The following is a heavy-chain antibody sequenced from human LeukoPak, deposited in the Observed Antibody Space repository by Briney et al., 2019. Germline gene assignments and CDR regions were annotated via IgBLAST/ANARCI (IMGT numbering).Heavy chain of an antibody. CDR2: ISSSSSYI. Sequence: PGGSLRLSCAASGFTFNNYGMNWVRQAPGKGLEWVSSISSSSSYIYYADSVKGRFTISRDNAKNSLYLQMNSLRAEDTAVYYCAKTGGTINWFDPWGQGTLVTVSS. CDR1: GFTFNNYG. V-gene: IGHV3-21*01. D-gene: IGHD3-16*01. J-gene: IGHJ5*02. CDR3: AKTGGTINWFDP.